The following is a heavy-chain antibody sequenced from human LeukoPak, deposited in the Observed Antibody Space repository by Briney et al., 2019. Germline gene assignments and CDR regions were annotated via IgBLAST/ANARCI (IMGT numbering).Heavy chain of an antibody. V-gene: IGHV4-61*02. D-gene: IGHD1-14*01. Sequence: SQTLSLTCTVSGGSISSSSYYWSWIRQPAGKGLEWIGRIYTSGSTNYNPSLKSRVTISVDTSKNQFSLKLSSVTAADTAVYYCARDSPMRSELRAYYYYYMDVWGKGTTVTVSS. J-gene: IGHJ6*03. CDR3: ARDSPMRSELRAYYYYYMDV. CDR2: IYTSGST. CDR1: GGSISSSSYY.